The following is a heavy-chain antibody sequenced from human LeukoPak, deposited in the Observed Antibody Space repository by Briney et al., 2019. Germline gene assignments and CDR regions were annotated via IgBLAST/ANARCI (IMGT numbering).Heavy chain of an antibody. CDR1: GFTFRSYG. D-gene: IGHD3-3*01. CDR2: ISYDGSNR. J-gene: IGHJ4*02. V-gene: IGHV3-30*03. CDR3: ARLHLEWLLRRTGIDY. Sequence: PGGSLRLSCAASGFTFRSYGMHWVRQAPGKGLEWVAVISYDGSNRYHADSVKGRFTISRDNSKNTLFLQMNSLRVEDTAVHYCARLHLEWLLRRTGIDYWGQGTLVTVSS.